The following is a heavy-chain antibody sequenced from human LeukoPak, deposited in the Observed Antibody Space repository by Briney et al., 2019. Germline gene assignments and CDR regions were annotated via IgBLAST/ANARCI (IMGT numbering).Heavy chain of an antibody. CDR2: IYSGGTT. CDR3: ASASWGYDFDY. V-gene: IGHV3-53*01. Sequence: PGGSLRLSCAASGFNVRHYYMSWVRQAPGKGLEWVPVIYSGGTTYYADSVKGRFTISRDNSNHTLYLQMNSLRVDDTAVYYCASASWGYDFDYWGQGTLVTVSS. CDR1: GFNVRHYY. J-gene: IGHJ4*02. D-gene: IGHD7-27*01.